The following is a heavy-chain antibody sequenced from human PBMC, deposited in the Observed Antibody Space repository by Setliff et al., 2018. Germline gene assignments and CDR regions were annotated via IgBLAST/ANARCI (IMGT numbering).Heavy chain of an antibody. J-gene: IGHJ5*02. CDR2: ISSSSSYI. D-gene: IGHD3-3*01. CDR1: GFTFSSYS. Sequence: PGGSLRLSCAASGFTFSSYSMNWVRQAPGKGLEWVSSISSSSSYIYYADSVKGRFTISRDNAKNSLYLQMNSLRAEDTAVYYCARDYLRSNYDLWSGPPNWFDPWGQGTLVTVSS. V-gene: IGHV3-21*01. CDR3: ARDYLRSNYDLWSGPPNWFDP.